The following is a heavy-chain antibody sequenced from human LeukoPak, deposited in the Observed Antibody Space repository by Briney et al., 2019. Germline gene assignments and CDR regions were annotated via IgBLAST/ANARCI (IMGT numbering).Heavy chain of an antibody. V-gene: IGHV4-39*01. Sequence: KPSETLSLTCTVSGGSISSSSYYWGWIRQPPGKGLEWIGSIYYSGSTYYNPSLKSRVTISVDTSKNQFSLKLSSVTAADTAVYYCARLSQRYFAVWGKGTTVTISS. CDR2: IYYSGST. CDR1: GGSISSSSYY. J-gene: IGHJ6*04. CDR3: ARLSQRYFAV. D-gene: IGHD3-9*01.